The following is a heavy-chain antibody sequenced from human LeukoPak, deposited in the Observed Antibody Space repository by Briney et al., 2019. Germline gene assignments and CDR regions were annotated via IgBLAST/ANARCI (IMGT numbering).Heavy chain of an antibody. D-gene: IGHD7-27*01. V-gene: IGHV4-39*07. CDR2: IYYSGST. CDR3: ALISRNSGNYYMDV. CDR1: GGSISSSSYY. J-gene: IGHJ6*03. Sequence: PSETLSLTYTVSGGSISSSSYYWGWIRQPPGKGLEWIGSIYYSGSTYYNPSLKSRVTISVDTSKNQFSLKLSSVTAADTAVYYCALISRNSGNYYMDVWGKGTTVTVSS.